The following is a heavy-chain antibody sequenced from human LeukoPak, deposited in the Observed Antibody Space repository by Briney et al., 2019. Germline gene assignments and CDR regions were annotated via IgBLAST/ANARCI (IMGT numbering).Heavy chain of an antibody. Sequence: GGTLRLSCAASGFTFSSYGMSWVRQAPGKGLEWVSAISGSGGSTYYADSVKGRFTISRDNSKNTLYLQMNSLRAEDTAVYYCAKGAPYCGGDCYSSMEDPGIDYWGQGTLVTVSS. D-gene: IGHD2-21*02. CDR2: ISGSGGST. CDR1: GFTFSSYG. CDR3: AKGAPYCGGDCYSSMEDPGIDY. V-gene: IGHV3-23*01. J-gene: IGHJ4*02.